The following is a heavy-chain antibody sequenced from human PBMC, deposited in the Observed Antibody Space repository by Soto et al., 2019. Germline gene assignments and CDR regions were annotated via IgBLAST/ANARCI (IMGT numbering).Heavy chain of an antibody. J-gene: IGHJ4*02. D-gene: IGHD3-16*01. CDR2: ITESGDGT. Sequence: LRLSCLTSGFTFSSSAMTWVRQAPGKGLDWASAITESGDGTFYADSVKGRFTISRDNSKNTLFLQMNSLTIEDTALYYCATSIGALNEYWGQGILVTVSS. V-gene: IGHV3-23*01. CDR3: ATSIGALNEY. CDR1: GFTFSSSA.